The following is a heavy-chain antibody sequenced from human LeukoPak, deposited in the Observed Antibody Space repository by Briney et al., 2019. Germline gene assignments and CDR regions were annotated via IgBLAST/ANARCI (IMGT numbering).Heavy chain of an antibody. CDR1: GGSISSYY. CDR2: ISSTGRT. D-gene: IGHD6-19*01. J-gene: IGHJ5*02. CDR3: AKGAGPPWFDP. V-gene: IGHV4-4*07. Sequence: KASETLSLTCTVSGGSISSYYWSWIRQPAGKGLEWIGRISSTGRTDYNPSLTSRVTISIDTSKNHFSMDLSSVTAADTAVYYCAKGAGPPWFDPWGQGTLVTVSS.